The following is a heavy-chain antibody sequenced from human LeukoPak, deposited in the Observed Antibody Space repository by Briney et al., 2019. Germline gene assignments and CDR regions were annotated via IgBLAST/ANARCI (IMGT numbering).Heavy chain of an antibody. V-gene: IGHV4-39*01. CDR3: ARHYGP. D-gene: IGHD3-10*01. CDR2: IYDSGST. Sequence: TFGSYATSWVRQPPGKGLEWIGSIYDSGSTYYNPSVKSRVTISVDTSKNQFSLKLNSVTAADTAVYYCARHYGPWGQGTLVTVSS. J-gene: IGHJ5*02. CDR1: TFGSYA.